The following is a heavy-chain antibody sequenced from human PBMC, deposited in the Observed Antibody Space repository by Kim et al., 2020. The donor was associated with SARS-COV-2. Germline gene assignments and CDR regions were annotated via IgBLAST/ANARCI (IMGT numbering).Heavy chain of an antibody. CDR3: ARDMNPTVYDY. Sequence: ASVKVSCKASGYTFKTYPIHWLRQAPGQRLEWMGWVNAANDQTMYSQKFQGRVTISRDTSAITAYMELNSLTTEDTAFYYCARDMNPTVYDYWGQGTLVTVSS. D-gene: IGHD4-4*01. J-gene: IGHJ4*02. V-gene: IGHV1-3*01. CDR2: VNAANDQT. CDR1: GYTFKTYP.